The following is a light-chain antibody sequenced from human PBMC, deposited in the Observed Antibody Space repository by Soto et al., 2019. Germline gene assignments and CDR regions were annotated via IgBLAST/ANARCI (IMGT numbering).Light chain of an antibody. CDR1: SSDVGGYNY. J-gene: IGLJ2*01. V-gene: IGLV2-14*01. CDR2: DVS. CDR3: SSYTSSSTIVV. Sequence: QSALTQPASVSGSPGQSITISCTGTSSDVGGYNYVSWYQQHQGKAPKLMIYDVSNRPSGVANRFSGSKSGNTASMTISGLQAEDEADYYCSSYTSSSTIVVFGGGTKLTVL.